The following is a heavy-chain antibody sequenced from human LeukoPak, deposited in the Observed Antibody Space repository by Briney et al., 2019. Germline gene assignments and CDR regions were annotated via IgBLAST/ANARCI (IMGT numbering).Heavy chain of an antibody. Sequence: SETLSLTCAVYDGSFSGYYWSWIRQPPGKGLEWIGEINHSGSTNYNPSLKSRVTISVDTSKNQFSLKLSSVTAADTAVYYCARGYAPLLWFGELLSHNDYYYYGMDVWGQGTTVTVSS. CDR2: INHSGST. CDR1: DGSFSGYY. J-gene: IGHJ6*02. V-gene: IGHV4-34*01. D-gene: IGHD3-10*01. CDR3: ARGYAPLLWFGELLSHNDYYYYGMDV.